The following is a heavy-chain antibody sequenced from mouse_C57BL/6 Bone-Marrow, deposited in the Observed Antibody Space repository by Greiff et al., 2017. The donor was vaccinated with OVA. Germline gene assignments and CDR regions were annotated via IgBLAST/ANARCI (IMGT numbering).Heavy chain of an antibody. CDR1: GFTFSSYA. Sequence: EVQLVESGGGLVKPGGSLKLSCAASGFTFSSYAMSWVRQTPEKRLEWVATISDGGSYTYYPDNVKGRVTISRDNAKNNLYLQMSHLKSEDTAMYYCARDHYGSSLYFDDWGQGTTLTVSS. CDR3: ARDHYGSSLYFDD. CDR2: ISDGGSYT. D-gene: IGHD1-1*01. J-gene: IGHJ2*01. V-gene: IGHV5-4*01.